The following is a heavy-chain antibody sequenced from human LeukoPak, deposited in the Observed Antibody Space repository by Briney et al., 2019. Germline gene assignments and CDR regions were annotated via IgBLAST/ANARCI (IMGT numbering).Heavy chain of an antibody. D-gene: IGHD2-2*01. J-gene: IGHJ3*02. Sequence: SETLSLTCTVSGVSISRYFWSWIRQPPGEVLVWIGYIYYSGSTNYNPSLKSRVTISVDTSKNQFSLKLSSVTAADTAVYYCARHDTYCSSTSCYGGDDAFDIWGQGTMVTVSS. V-gene: IGHV4-59*08. CDR2: IYYSGST. CDR1: GVSISRYF. CDR3: ARHDTYCSSTSCYGGDDAFDI.